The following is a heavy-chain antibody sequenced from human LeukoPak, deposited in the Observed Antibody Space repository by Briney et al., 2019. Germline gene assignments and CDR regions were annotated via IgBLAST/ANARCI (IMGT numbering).Heavy chain of an antibody. D-gene: IGHD3/OR15-3a*01. CDR1: GGSISSYY. CDR2: IYYSGST. CDR3: ARDRERSMGLVITRRFDY. Sequence: SETLSLTCTVSGGSISSYYWSWIRQPPGKGLEWIGYIYYSGSTNYNPSLKSRVTISVDTSKNQFSLKLSSVTAADTAVYYCARDRERSMGLVITRRFDYWGQGTLVTVSS. V-gene: IGHV4-59*01. J-gene: IGHJ4*02.